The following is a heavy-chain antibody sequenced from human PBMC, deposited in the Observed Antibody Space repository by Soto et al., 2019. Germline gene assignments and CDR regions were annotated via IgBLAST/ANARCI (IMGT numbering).Heavy chain of an antibody. V-gene: IGHV3-33*01. CDR3: ARDTGDIVVVVAATDAFDI. Sequence: QVQLVESGGGVVQPGRSLRLSCAASGFTFSSYGMHWVRQAPGKGLEWVAVIWYDGSNKYYAASVKGRFTISRDNSKNTLDLQMNSLRAEDTAVYYCARDTGDIVVVVAATDAFDIWGQGTMVTVSS. CDR2: IWYDGSNK. J-gene: IGHJ3*02. D-gene: IGHD2-15*01. CDR1: GFTFSSYG.